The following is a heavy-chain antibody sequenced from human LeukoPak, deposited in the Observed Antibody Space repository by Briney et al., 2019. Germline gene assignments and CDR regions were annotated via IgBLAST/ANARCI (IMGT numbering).Heavy chain of an antibody. Sequence: GGSLRLSCAASGFSFSDYYMSWIRQAPGRGLEWVSYISNGGSTIYYADSVKGRFTISRDNAKNSLYLQMNSLRAEDTAVYYCARCRSHCSGGSCSLYYFDYWGQGTLVTVSS. J-gene: IGHJ4*02. CDR3: ARCRSHCSGGSCSLYYFDY. V-gene: IGHV3-11*01. D-gene: IGHD2-15*01. CDR2: ISNGGSTI. CDR1: GFSFSDYY.